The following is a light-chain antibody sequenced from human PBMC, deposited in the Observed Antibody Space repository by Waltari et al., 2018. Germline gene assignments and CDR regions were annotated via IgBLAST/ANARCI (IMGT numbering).Light chain of an antibody. CDR1: ALPKQY. CDR3: QSTDNSGTYVV. CDR2: KDT. V-gene: IGLV3-25*03. Sequence: SYELTQPPSVSVSPGQTARITCSGDALPKQYSFWYQQRSGQAPVVVIYKDTERPSGIPERFSGSSSGTRVTLTISGVQAEDEADYYCQSTDNSGTYVVFVGGTKLTVL. J-gene: IGLJ2*01.